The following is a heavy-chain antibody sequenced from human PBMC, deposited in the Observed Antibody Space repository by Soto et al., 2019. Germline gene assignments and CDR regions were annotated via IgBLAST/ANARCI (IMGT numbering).Heavy chain of an antibody. Sequence: QVQLVESRGGLVKPGGSLRLSCAASGFTFSDYYMSWIRQAPGKGLEWVSYISSSSSYTNYADSVKGRFTISRDNAKNSLYLQMNSLRAEDTAVYYCARAGPEYSPFGYWGQGTLVTVSS. CDR2: ISSSSSYT. CDR3: ARAGPEYSPFGY. CDR1: GFTFSDYY. V-gene: IGHV3-11*06. J-gene: IGHJ4*02. D-gene: IGHD4-4*01.